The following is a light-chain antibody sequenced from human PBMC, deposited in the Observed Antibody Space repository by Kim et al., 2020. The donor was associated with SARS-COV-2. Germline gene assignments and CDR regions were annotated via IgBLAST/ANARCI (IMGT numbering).Light chain of an antibody. Sequence: SYELTQPPSVSVSPGQTARITCSGDKLGDKYAPWYQQKPGQSPVLVIYQDNKRPSGIPERLSGSNSGNTATLTISETQALDEADYYCQASDNDSWVFGGGTQLTVL. J-gene: IGLJ3*02. CDR1: KLGDKY. V-gene: IGLV3-1*01. CDR2: QDN. CDR3: QASDNDSWV.